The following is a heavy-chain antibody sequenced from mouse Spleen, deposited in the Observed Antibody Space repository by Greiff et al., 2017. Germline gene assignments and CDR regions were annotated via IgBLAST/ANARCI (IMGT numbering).Heavy chain of an antibody. CDR2: INSNGGST. V-gene: IGHV5-6-2*01. CDR1: GFTFSSYA. J-gene: IGHJ3*01. CDR3: ASHSIITTRFAY. D-gene: IGHD1-1*01. Sequence: EVKVVESGGGLVKPGGSLKLSCAASGFTFSSYAMSWVRQTPEKRLEWVAAINSNGGSTYYPDTVKDRFTISRDNAKNTLYLQMSSLRSEDTALYYCASHSIITTRFAYWGQGTLVTVSA.